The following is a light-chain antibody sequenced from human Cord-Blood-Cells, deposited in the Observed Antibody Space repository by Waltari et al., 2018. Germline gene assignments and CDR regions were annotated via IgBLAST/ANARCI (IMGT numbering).Light chain of an antibody. Sequence: DIVMTQSPDSLAVSLGERATIYCKSRQSVLYSSNNKNYLAWYQQKPGQPPKLLIYWASTRESGVPDRFSGSGSGTDFTLTISSLQAEDGAVYYCQQYYSTLITFGQGTRLEIK. V-gene: IGKV4-1*01. CDR2: WAS. CDR1: QSVLYSSNNKNY. J-gene: IGKJ5*01. CDR3: QQYYSTLIT.